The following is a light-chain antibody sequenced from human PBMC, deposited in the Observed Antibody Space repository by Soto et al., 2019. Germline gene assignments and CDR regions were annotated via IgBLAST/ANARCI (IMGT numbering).Light chain of an antibody. CDR2: GAS. CDR3: QQYNNWPRT. V-gene: IGKV3-15*01. J-gene: IGKJ1*01. Sequence: EIVMTQSPATLSVSPGERAPLSCRASQTVNSNLAWYQQKPGQAPRLLIYGASTRATGIPARFSGSGSGTEFTLTISSLQSEDFAVYYCQQYNNWPRTFGQGTKVDIK. CDR1: QTVNSN.